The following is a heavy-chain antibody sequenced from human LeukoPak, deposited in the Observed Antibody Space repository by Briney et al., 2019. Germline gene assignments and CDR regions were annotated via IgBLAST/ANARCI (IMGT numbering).Heavy chain of an antibody. CDR2: IMPILGIA. D-gene: IGHD4/OR15-4a*01. Sequence: SVKVSCKASVGTFSSYTISWVRQAPGQGLEWMGRIMPILGIANYAKKFQGRVTVTADKSTSTAYMELSSLRSEDTAVYYCARAHGYGGQASFDYWGQGTLVTVSS. CDR3: ARAHGYGGQASFDY. CDR1: VGTFSSYT. J-gene: IGHJ4*02. V-gene: IGHV1-69*02.